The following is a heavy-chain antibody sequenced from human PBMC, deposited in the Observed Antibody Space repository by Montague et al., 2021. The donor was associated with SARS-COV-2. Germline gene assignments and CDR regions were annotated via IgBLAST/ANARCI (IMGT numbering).Heavy chain of an antibody. D-gene: IGHD6-13*01. CDR3: ARDVVAAPGTFDY. V-gene: IGHV4-4*07. Sequence: SETLSLTCTVSGDSISYFYCCWIRQPAGKGLEWIGRVSASGSTNXNPSLNSRVTMSVDTSKKQFSLRLSPVTAADTAVYYCARDVVAAPGTFDYWGQGTLVTVSS. CDR1: GDSISYFY. J-gene: IGHJ4*02. CDR2: VSASGST.